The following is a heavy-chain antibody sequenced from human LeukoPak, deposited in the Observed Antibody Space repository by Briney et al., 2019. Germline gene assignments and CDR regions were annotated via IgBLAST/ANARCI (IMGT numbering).Heavy chain of an antibody. CDR1: GGSFSGYY. Sequence: SETLSLTCAVYGGSFSGYYWSWIRQPPVKGLEWIGEINHSGSTNYNPSLKSRVTISVDTSKNQFSLKLSSVTAADTAVYYCARDTPKYYDILTGYLETDAFDIWGQGTMVTVSS. CDR3: ARDTPKYYDILTGYLETDAFDI. D-gene: IGHD3-9*01. V-gene: IGHV4-34*01. CDR2: INHSGST. J-gene: IGHJ3*02.